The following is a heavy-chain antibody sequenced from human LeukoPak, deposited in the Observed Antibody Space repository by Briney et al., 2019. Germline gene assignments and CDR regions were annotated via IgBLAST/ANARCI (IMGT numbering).Heavy chain of an antibody. J-gene: IGHJ4*02. CDR1: GFTFSDLA. CDR2: IRYDGSTR. V-gene: IGHV3-30*02. CDR3: AGVDNRVGLDC. D-gene: IGHD2-8*01. Sequence: GGSLRLSCAASGFTFSDLAIHCVRQAPGKGLEWVAFIRYDGSTRSYADSVKGRFTISRDNSKNTLYLQMSGLRVDDTALYYCAGVDNRVGLDCWGGGTLVTVSS.